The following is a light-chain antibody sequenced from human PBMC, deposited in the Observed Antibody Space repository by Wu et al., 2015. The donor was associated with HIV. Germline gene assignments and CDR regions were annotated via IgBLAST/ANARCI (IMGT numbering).Light chain of an antibody. V-gene: IGKV3-15*01. CDR1: QSVSNK. J-gene: IGKJ1*01. Sequence: EIVMTQSPATLSVSPGESATLSCRASQSVSNKLVWYQQRPGQAPRLLIYGASTRATGVPARFSGSGSGTEFTLTISSTQSEDFAVYYCQHYSNWQTFGQGTKVEIK. CDR3: QHYSNWQT. CDR2: GAS.